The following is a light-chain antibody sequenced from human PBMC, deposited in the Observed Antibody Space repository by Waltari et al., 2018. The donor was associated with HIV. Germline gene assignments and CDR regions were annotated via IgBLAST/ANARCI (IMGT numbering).Light chain of an antibody. J-gene: IGKJ1*01. Sequence: DIQMTQSPSSLSASVGDRVTITCQASRDISNHLNWYQQKPGTAPQLLIYDASNVETGIPSRFSGSGSATDFTFTISSLQPEDSAIYSCQQYANVPWTFGQGTRVEIK. CDR3: QQYANVPWT. CDR2: DAS. V-gene: IGKV1-33*01. CDR1: RDISNH.